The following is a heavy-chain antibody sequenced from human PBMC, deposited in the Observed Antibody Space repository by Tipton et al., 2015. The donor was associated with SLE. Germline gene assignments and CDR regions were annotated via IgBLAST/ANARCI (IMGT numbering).Heavy chain of an antibody. CDR1: GFTFSSYW. J-gene: IGHJ3*02. Sequence: SGFTFSSYWMSWVRQAPGKGLEWVANIKQDGSEKYYVDSVKGRFTISRDNAKNSLYLQMNSLRAEDTAVYYCARAPGPLGAFNIWGQGTMVTVSS. CDR2: IKQDGSEK. CDR3: ARAPGPLGAFNI. V-gene: IGHV3-7*03.